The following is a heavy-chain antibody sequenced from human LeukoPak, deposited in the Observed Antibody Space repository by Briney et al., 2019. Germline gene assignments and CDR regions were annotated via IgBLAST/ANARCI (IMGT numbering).Heavy chain of an antibody. V-gene: IGHV3-74*01. CDR3: ARGSSDSSGHRRFDF. Sequence: GGSLRLSCAASGFTFSSYWMRWVRQVPGKGLACVSHINSDGSSTNYADSVKGRFTISRDNAKNTLYLQMNSLRAEDTAVYYCARGSSDSSGHRRFDFWGQGTQVTVSS. D-gene: IGHD3-22*01. CDR2: INSDGSST. J-gene: IGHJ4*02. CDR1: GFTFSSYW.